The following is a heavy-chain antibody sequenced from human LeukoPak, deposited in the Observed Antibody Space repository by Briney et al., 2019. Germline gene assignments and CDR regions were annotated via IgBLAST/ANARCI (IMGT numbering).Heavy chain of an antibody. CDR2: IIPIFGTA. D-gene: IGHD2-15*01. CDR3: ARDQGGYCSGGSCYSHAFDI. Sequence: SVTVPCKASGGTVSSYAISWVRQAPGQGLEWMGGIIPIFGTANYAQKFQGRVTITADKSTSTAYMELSSLRSEDTAVYYCARDQGGYCSGGSCYSHAFDIWGQGTMVTVSS. V-gene: IGHV1-69*06. CDR1: GGTVSSYA. J-gene: IGHJ3*02.